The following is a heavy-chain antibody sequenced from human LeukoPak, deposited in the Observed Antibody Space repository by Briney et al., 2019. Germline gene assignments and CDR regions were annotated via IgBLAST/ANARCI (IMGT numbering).Heavy chain of an antibody. Sequence: GGSLRLSCAASGFTFSSYGMNWVRQAPGKGLEWVSAISGSGGSTYYADSVKGRFTISRDNSKNTLYLQMNSLRAEDTAVYYCAKAANYYGSGSFGDYWGQGTLVTVSS. J-gene: IGHJ4*02. CDR2: ISGSGGST. CDR1: GFTFSSYG. V-gene: IGHV3-23*01. CDR3: AKAANYYGSGSFGDY. D-gene: IGHD3-10*01.